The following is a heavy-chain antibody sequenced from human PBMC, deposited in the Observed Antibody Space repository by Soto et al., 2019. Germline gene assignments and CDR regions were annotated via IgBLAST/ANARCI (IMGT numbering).Heavy chain of an antibody. CDR3: ARSYSSGWEFDY. CDR2: ISSTGRTI. D-gene: IGHD6-19*01. V-gene: IGHV3-11*01. Sequence: AGGSLRLSCGASGFTFSNYYMSWIRQAPGKGLEWVSYISSTGRTIYYADSVKGRFTVSRDNAQNSLSLKLNSLRVEDTAVYYCARSYSSGWEFDYWRQGTQVTVSS. J-gene: IGHJ4*02. CDR1: GFTFSNYY.